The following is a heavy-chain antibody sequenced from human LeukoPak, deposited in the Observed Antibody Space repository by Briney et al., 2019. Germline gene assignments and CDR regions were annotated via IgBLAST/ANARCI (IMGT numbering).Heavy chain of an antibody. D-gene: IGHD2-15*01. Sequence: SETLSLTCAVSGGSFSGYYWSWIRQPPGKGLEWIGEINHSGSTNYDPSLKSRVTISVDTSKNQFSLKLSSVTAADTAVYYCARVPVVVAATPDYYYYYGMDVWGQGTTVTVSS. V-gene: IGHV4-34*01. J-gene: IGHJ6*02. CDR2: INHSGST. CDR1: GGSFSGYY. CDR3: ARVPVVVAATPDYYYYYGMDV.